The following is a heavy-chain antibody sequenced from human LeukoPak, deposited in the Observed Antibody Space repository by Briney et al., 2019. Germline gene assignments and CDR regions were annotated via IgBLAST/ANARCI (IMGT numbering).Heavy chain of an antibody. J-gene: IGHJ4*02. CDR2: IYSGGST. V-gene: IGHV3-53*01. CDR3: ARDPGSWQWLVGYYFDY. D-gene: IGHD6-19*01. CDR1: GFTVSSNY. Sequence: GGSLRLSCAASGFTVSSNYMSWVRQAPGKGLEWVSVIYSGGSTYYADSVKGRFTISRDNSKNTLYLQMNSLRAEDTAVYYCARDPGSWQWLVGYYFDYWGQGTLVTVSS.